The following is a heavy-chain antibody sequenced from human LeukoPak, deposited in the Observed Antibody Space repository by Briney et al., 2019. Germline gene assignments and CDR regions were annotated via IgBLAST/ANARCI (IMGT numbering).Heavy chain of an antibody. Sequence: GGSLRLSCAASGFTFDKYWMTWVRQAPGKGLEWVAYMKEDGSEKYYVDSVKGRFTISRDNAKNSLYLQMNSLRAEDTAVYYCARGLPYYMDVWGKGTTVTVSS. D-gene: IGHD5-12*01. CDR1: GFTFDKYW. CDR2: MKEDGSEK. V-gene: IGHV3-7*01. J-gene: IGHJ6*03. CDR3: ARGLPYYMDV.